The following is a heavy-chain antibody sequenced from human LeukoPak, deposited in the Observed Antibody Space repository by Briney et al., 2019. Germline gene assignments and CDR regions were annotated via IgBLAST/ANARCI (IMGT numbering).Heavy chain of an antibody. CDR2: INPNSGGT. V-gene: IGHV1-2*02. J-gene: IGHJ6*02. D-gene: IGHD4-23*01. CDR3: ASSIHGGNGIYYGMDV. Sequence: ASVKVSCKASGYTFTDYFMHWVRQAPGQGLEWMGWINPNSGGTHYAQKFQGRVTMTRDTSISTAYMELSRLRSDDTAVYYCASSIHGGNGIYYGMDVWGQGTTVTVSS. CDR1: GYTFTDYF.